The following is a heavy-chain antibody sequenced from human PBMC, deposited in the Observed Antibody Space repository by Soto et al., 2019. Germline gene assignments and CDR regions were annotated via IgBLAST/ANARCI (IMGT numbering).Heavy chain of an antibody. CDR2: LYDVDGS. CDR3: ATWHEREHAYDV. Sequence: DVQLVESGGGLIQPGEPLRLSCVAFGFTISGKKYVAWVRQAPGKGLEWVSALYDVDGSFYADSVKGRFTTSSDSSKTTVYLQMSDLRPDDTAVYYCATWHEREHAYDVWGQGTTVTVSS. CDR1: GFTISGKKY. D-gene: IGHD1-1*01. V-gene: IGHV3-53*01. J-gene: IGHJ3*01.